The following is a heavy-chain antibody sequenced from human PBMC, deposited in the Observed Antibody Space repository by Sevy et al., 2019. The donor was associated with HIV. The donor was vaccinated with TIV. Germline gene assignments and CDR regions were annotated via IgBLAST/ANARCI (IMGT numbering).Heavy chain of an antibody. CDR2: PIPIFGTA. Sequence: ASVKVSCKASGGTFTSYATGWVRQAPGQGLEWMGGPIPIFGTANSAQNFQGRVTITPDESTSTAYMELSSLRSEDTAVYYCARDLLDYPTHFEYWGQGTLVTVSS. V-gene: IGHV1-69*13. J-gene: IGHJ4*02. D-gene: IGHD2-2*03. CDR3: ARDLLDYPTHFEY. CDR1: GGTFTSYA.